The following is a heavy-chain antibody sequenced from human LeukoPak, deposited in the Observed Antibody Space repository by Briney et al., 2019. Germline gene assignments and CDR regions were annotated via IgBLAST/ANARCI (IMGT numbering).Heavy chain of an antibody. J-gene: IGHJ4*02. CDR3: ASLNLPDSSGYYDD. V-gene: IGHV1-2*02. D-gene: IGHD3-22*01. CDR2: INPNSGGT. Sequence: ASVRASCKASGYTCTTYYIHWVRQAPGQGLEWMGWINPNSGGTNYAQKFQGRVTMTRDTSITTAHMELSRLRSDDTAVYYCASLNLPDSSGYYDDWGQGTLVTVSS. CDR1: GYTCTTYY.